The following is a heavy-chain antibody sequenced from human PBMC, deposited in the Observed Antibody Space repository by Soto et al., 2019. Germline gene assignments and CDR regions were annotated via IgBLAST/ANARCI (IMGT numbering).Heavy chain of an antibody. J-gene: IGHJ6*02. V-gene: IGHV3-23*01. CDR1: GFTFSSYA. CDR3: AKDGCSSTSCHGYYYYGMDV. CDR2: ISGSGGST. D-gene: IGHD2-2*01. Sequence: GGSLRLSCAASGFTFSSYAMSWVRQAPGKGLEWVSAISGSGGSTYYADSVKGRFTISRDNSKNTLYLQMNSLRAEDTAVYYCAKDGCSSTSCHGYYYYGMDVWGQGTTVTAP.